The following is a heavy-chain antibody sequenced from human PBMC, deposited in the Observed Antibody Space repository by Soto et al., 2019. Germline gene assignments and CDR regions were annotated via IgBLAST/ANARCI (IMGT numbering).Heavy chain of an antibody. CDR2: INHSGST. CDR3: ASSGSGWYEGRNYFDY. Sequence: ETLSLTCAVYGGSFSGYYWSWIRQPPGKGLEWIGEINHSGSTNYNPSLKSRVTISVDTSKNQFSLKLSSVTAADTAVYYCASSGSGWYEGRNYFDYWGQGTPVTVSS. D-gene: IGHD6-19*01. V-gene: IGHV4-34*01. J-gene: IGHJ4*02. CDR1: GGSFSGYY.